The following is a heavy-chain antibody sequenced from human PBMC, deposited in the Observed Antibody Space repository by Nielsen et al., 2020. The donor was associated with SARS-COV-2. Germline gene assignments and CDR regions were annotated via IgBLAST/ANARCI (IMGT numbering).Heavy chain of an antibody. CDR3: ARSYYDYSFDY. CDR2: IWYDGSNK. Sequence: GGSLRPSCAASGFTFSSYGWPWVRQAPGKGLEWVAVIWYDGSNKYYADSVKGRFTISRDNSKNTLYLQMNSLRAQDTAVYYFARSYYDYSFDYWGQGTLVTVSS. V-gene: IGHV3-33*01. J-gene: IGHJ4*02. D-gene: IGHD5-12*01. CDR1: GFTFSSYG.